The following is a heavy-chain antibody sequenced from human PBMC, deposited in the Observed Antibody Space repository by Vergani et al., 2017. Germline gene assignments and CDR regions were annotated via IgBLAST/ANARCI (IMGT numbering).Heavy chain of an antibody. CDR3: ASTYYDILTGLAYYYYGMDV. CDR1: GGTFSSYA. D-gene: IGHD3-9*01. Sequence: QVQLVQSGAAVKKPGSSVKVSCKASGGTFSSYAISWVRQAPGQGLEWMGRIIPIFGPANYAQKFQGRVTITADESTSTAYMALRSLRSEDTAVYYCASTYYDILTGLAYYYYGMDVWGQGTTVTVSS. J-gene: IGHJ6*02. CDR2: IIPIFGPA. V-gene: IGHV1-69*13.